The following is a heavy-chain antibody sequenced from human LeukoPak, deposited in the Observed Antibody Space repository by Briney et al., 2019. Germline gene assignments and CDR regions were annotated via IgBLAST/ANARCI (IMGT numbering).Heavy chain of an antibody. D-gene: IGHD2-15*01. V-gene: IGHV5-51*01. J-gene: IGHJ4*02. CDR2: IYPGDSDT. Sequence: GESLKISCKGSGSSFTSYWIGWVRQMPGKGLEWMGIIYPGDSDTRYSPSFQGQVTISADKSISTAYLQWSSLKASDTAMYYCARPVVAADYYFDYWGQGTLVTVSS. CDR3: ARPVVAADYYFDY. CDR1: GSSFTSYW.